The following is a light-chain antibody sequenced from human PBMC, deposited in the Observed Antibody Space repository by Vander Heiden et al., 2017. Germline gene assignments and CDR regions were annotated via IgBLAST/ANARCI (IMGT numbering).Light chain of an antibody. J-gene: IGKJ1*01. V-gene: IGKV3-15*01. Sequence: ALTQSPAILSVSPGERASLSCRASQSFGSNFAWSQQKPGQAPRLLMYGISTRATAVPARFSGSGSGTEFTLTISRLESEDFAVYYCQQYGSSLRTFGQGTKVEIK. CDR3: QQYGSSLRT. CDR1: QSFGSN. CDR2: GIS.